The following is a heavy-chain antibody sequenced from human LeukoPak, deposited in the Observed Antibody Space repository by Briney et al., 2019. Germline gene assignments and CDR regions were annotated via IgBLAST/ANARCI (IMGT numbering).Heavy chain of an antibody. CDR3: ARDRLTTVTTFHFDY. D-gene: IGHD4-17*01. Sequence: GGFLRLSCAASGFTFSTYAMHWVRQAPGKGLEWVAVIWYDRTNKYYADSVKGRFTIPRDNSKNTLYLQMSSLRAEDTAVYYCARDRLTTVTTFHFDYWGQGTLVTVSS. V-gene: IGHV3-33*01. CDR2: IWYDRTNK. CDR1: GFTFSTYA. J-gene: IGHJ4*02.